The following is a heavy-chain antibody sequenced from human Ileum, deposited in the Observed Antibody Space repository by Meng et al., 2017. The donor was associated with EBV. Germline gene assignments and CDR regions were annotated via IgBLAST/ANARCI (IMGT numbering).Heavy chain of an antibody. CDR2: MNPKTGTA. CDR3: VRTLERGDY. V-gene: IGHV1-8*01. D-gene: IGHD5-24*01. J-gene: IGHJ4*02. CDR1: GYTFTNYD. Sequence: VEVVQSGAGVKNPGALVKVSCKASGYTFTNYDISWVRQATGQGLEWMGWMNPKTGTAHYAQKFQGRVSMTRDTSITTAYMELSSLTSEDTAVYYCVRTLERGDYWGQGTLVTVSS.